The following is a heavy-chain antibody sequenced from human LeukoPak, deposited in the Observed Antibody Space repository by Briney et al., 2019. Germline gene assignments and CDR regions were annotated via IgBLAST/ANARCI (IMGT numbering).Heavy chain of an antibody. CDR2: TNHSGST. D-gene: IGHD3-10*01. CDR3: ARERSPRPRFDY. Sequence: SETLSLTCAVYGGSFSVYYWSWIRQPPRKGLEWIGETNHSGSTNYNPSLKSRVTISVDTSKNQFSLKLSPVTAADTAVYYCARERSPRPRFDYWGQGTLVTVSS. V-gene: IGHV4-34*01. J-gene: IGHJ4*02. CDR1: GGSFSVYY.